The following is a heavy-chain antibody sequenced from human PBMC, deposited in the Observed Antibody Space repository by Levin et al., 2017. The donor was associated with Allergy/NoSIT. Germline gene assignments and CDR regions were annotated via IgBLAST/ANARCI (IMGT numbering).Heavy chain of an antibody. V-gene: IGHV4-39*01. CDR1: GGSISSSSYY. D-gene: IGHD1-26*01. CDR2: IYYSGST. Sequence: ASETLSLTCTVSGGSISSSSYYWGWIRQPPGKGLEWIGSIYYSGSTYYNPSLKSRVTISVDTSKNQFSLKLSSVTAADTAVYYCARHFYSRVGATDIDYWGQGTLVTVSS. J-gene: IGHJ4*02. CDR3: ARHFYSRVGATDIDY.